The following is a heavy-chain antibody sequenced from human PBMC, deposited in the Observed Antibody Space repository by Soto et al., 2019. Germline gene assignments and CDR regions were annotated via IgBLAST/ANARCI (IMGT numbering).Heavy chain of an antibody. CDR1: GGSISSGGYS. V-gene: IGHV4-30-2*01. D-gene: IGHD2-15*01. J-gene: IGHJ4*02. Sequence: SETLSLTCAVSGGSISSGGYSWSWIRQPPGKGLEWIGYIYHSGSTYYNPSLKSRVTISVDRSKNSLYLQMNSLRAEDTGVYYCARDLGVAVATLTLDYLGQGTRVTVSS. CDR3: ARDLGVAVATLTLDY. CDR2: IYHSGST.